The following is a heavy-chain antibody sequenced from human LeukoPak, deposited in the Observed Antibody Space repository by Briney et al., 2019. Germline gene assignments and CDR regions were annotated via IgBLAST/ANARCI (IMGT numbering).Heavy chain of an antibody. CDR2: IYSGGST. V-gene: IGHV3-53*01. CDR3: AKEGDHVFPRGPLDY. J-gene: IGHJ4*02. D-gene: IGHD2-21*01. Sequence: PGGSLRLSCAASGFTVSSNYMSWVRQAPGKGLEWVSVIYSGGSTYYADSVKGRFTISRDNSKNTLYLQMNSLRAEDTAVYYCAKEGDHVFPRGPLDYWGQGTLVTVSS. CDR1: GFTVSSNY.